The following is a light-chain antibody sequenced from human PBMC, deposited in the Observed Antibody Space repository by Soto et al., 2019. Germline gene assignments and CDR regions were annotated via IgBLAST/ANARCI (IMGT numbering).Light chain of an antibody. CDR2: GAS. Sequence: EIVLTQSPGTLSLSPGERATLSCRASQSVTSNYLAWYQQKPGQAPRLLIYGASSRATSIPHRFSGSGSRTDFTLTISRLEPEDFAVYYCQQYGGSPRVTFGGGTKVEIK. CDR1: QSVTSNY. CDR3: QQYGGSPRVT. J-gene: IGKJ4*01. V-gene: IGKV3-20*01.